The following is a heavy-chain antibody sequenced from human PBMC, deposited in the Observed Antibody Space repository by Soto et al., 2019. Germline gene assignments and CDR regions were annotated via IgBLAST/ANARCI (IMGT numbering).Heavy chain of an antibody. CDR2: IYWNDDK. V-gene: IGHV2-5*01. CDR3: ARGLASLPVFAFDI. Sequence: QITLKGSGPTLVKPTQTLTLTCSLSGISLSTSGVGLGWIRQPPGKALEWLALIYWNDDKHYSPSLKSRLTITKDTSKNQAVLTMTNMDPVDTATYICARGLASLPVFAFDIWGQGTMVTVSS. D-gene: IGHD6-6*01. J-gene: IGHJ3*02. CDR1: GISLSTSGVG.